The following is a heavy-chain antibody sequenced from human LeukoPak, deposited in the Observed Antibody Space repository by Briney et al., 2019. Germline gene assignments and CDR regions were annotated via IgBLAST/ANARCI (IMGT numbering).Heavy chain of an antibody. CDR2: FDPEDGET. D-gene: IGHD2-21*02. CDR3: ATSPHIVVVTALDY. CDR1: GYTLTELS. Sequence: ASVKVSCKVSGYTLTELSMHWVRQAPGKGLEWMGGFDPEDGETIYAQKFQGRVTMTEDTSTDTAYMELSSLRSEDTAVYYCATSPHIVVVTALDYWGQGTLVTVSS. V-gene: IGHV1-24*01. J-gene: IGHJ4*02.